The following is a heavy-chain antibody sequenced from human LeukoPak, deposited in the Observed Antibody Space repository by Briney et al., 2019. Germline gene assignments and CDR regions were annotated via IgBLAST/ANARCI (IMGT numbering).Heavy chain of an antibody. D-gene: IGHD6-13*01. J-gene: IGHJ4*02. Sequence: PGGSLRLSCAASGFTVSSNYMSWVRQAPGKGLEWVAVISYDGSNKYYADSVKGRFTISRDNSKNTLYLQMNSLRAEDTAVYYCARPLEDSSSPGTVDYWGQGTLVTVSS. CDR3: ARPLEDSSSPGTVDY. CDR1: GFTVSSNY. V-gene: IGHV3-30-3*01. CDR2: ISYDGSNK.